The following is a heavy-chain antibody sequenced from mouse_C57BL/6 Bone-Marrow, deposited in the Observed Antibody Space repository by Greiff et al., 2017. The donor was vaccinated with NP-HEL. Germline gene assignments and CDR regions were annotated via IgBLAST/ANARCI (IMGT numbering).Heavy chain of an antibody. CDR1: GYTFTSYT. Sequence: QVQLQQSGADLARPGASVKMSCKASGYTFTSYTMHWVKQRPGQGLEWIGYINPSSGYTKYNQKFKDKATLTADKSSSTAYMQLSSLTSEDSAVYYCARGDLLWLRRGYYFDYWGQGTTLTVSS. CDR2: INPSSGYT. D-gene: IGHD2-2*01. CDR3: ARGDLLWLRRGYYFDY. V-gene: IGHV1-4*01. J-gene: IGHJ2*01.